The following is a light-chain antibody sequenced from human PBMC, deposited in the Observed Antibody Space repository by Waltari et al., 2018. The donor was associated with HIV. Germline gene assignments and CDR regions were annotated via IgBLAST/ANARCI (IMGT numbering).Light chain of an antibody. V-gene: IGKV4-1*01. J-gene: IGKJ4*01. CDR1: QSVLYNSNNKNY. Sequence: DIVMTQSPDSLAVSLGERATINCKSSQSVLYNSNNKNYVAWYQRKPGQPPKLLIYWASTRESGVPDRCSGSGSGTDFTLTISSLQAEDVAVYYCQQYYGTPLTFGGGTKVEIK. CDR3: QQYYGTPLT. CDR2: WAS.